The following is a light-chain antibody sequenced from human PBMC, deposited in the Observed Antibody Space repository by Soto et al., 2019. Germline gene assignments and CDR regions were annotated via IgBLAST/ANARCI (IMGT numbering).Light chain of an antibody. CDR3: CSYAGSSTVV. V-gene: IGLV2-23*02. J-gene: IGLJ2*01. CDR1: SSDVGSYNL. Sequence: QSALTQPASGSGSPGQAITISCTGTSSDVGSYNLVSWYQQHPGKAPKLMIYEVSKRPSGVSNRFSGAKSGNTASLTISGLQAEEEADYYCCSYAGSSTVVFGGGTKLTVL. CDR2: EVS.